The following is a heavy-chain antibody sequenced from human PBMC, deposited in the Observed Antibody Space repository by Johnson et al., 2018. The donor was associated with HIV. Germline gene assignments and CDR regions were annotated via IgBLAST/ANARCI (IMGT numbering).Heavy chain of an antibody. V-gene: IGHV3-15*01. CDR2: IKSKTDGGTT. D-gene: IGHD6-6*01. J-gene: IGHJ3*02. CDR1: GFTFSNAW. CDR3: TTLAESSSSMYAFDI. Sequence: VQLVESGGGLVKPGGSLRLSCAASGFTFSNAWMSWVRQAPGKGLEWVGRIKSKTDGGTTDYAAPVQGRFTISRDDSKNTLYLQMNSLKTEDTAVYYCTTLAESSSSMYAFDIWGQGTMLTVSS.